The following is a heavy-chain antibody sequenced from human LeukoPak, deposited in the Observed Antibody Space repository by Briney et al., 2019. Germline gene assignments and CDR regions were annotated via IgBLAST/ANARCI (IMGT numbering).Heavy chain of an antibody. J-gene: IGHJ3*02. CDR1: GFTFDVYA. CDR2: ISWNSGSI. CDR3: AKEARHRCSSTSCYTDDAFDI. D-gene: IGHD2-2*02. Sequence: PGRSLRLSCAASGFTFDVYAMHWVRQAPGKGLEWVSGISWNSGSIGYADSVKGRFTISRDNAKNSLYLQMNSLRAEDTALYYCAKEARHRCSSTSCYTDDAFDIWGQGTMVTVSS. V-gene: IGHV3-9*01.